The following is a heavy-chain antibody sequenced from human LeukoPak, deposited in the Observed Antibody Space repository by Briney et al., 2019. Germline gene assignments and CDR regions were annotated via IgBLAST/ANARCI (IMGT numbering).Heavy chain of an antibody. CDR1: GFTFSTYT. D-gene: IGHD3-10*01. CDR3: ARGTVTMVDY. J-gene: IGHJ4*02. V-gene: IGHV3-21*01. CDR2: ISSGSSYI. Sequence: PGGSLRLSCAASGFTFSTYTMNWVRQAPGKGLEWVSSISSGSSYIYYADSVKGRFTISRDNAKNSLYLQMNSLRAEDTAVYYCARGTVTMVDYWGQGTLVTVSS.